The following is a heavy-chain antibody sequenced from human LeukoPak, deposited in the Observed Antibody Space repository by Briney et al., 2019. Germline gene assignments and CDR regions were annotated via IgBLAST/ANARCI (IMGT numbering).Heavy chain of an antibody. CDR1: GFTFSSYS. D-gene: IGHD2-2*01. CDR3: ARYVVVPATAFDP. V-gene: IGHV3-21*01. Sequence: GGSLRLSCAASGFTFSSYSMNWVRQAPGKGLEWVSSISSSNSYIYYADSVKGRFTISRDNANNSLYLQMNSLRAEDTAVYYCARYVVVPATAFDPWGQGTLVTVSS. CDR2: ISSSNSYI. J-gene: IGHJ5*02.